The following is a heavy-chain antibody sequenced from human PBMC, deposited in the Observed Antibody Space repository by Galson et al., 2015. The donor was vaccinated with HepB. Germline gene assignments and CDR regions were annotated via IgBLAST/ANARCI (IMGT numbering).Heavy chain of an antibody. Sequence: ETLSLTCAVYGGSFSGYYWSWIRQPPGKGLEWIGEINHSGSTNYNPSLKSRVTISVDTSKNQFSLKLSSVTAADTAVYYCARGPYIAAAGTGRPRFDPWGQGTLVTVSS. CDR2: INHSGST. CDR3: ARGPYIAAAGTGRPRFDP. D-gene: IGHD6-13*01. CDR1: GGSFSGYY. V-gene: IGHV4-34*01. J-gene: IGHJ5*02.